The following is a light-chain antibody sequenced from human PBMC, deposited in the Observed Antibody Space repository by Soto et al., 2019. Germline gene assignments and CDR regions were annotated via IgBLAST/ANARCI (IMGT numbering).Light chain of an antibody. CDR1: SSDVGSYNL. CDR2: EGS. Sequence: QSALTQPASVSGSPGQSITISFTGTSSDVGSYNLVSWYQQHPGKAPKLMIYEGSKRPSGVSNRFSGSKSGNTPSLTISGLQAEDEADYYCCSYAGSRVFGGGTKLTVL. J-gene: IGLJ3*02. V-gene: IGLV2-23*01. CDR3: CSYAGSRV.